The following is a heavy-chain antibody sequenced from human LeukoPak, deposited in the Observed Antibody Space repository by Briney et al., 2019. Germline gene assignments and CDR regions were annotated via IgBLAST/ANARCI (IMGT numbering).Heavy chain of an antibody. CDR3: ARRKKAGSGSYYRDAFDI. Sequence: GGSLRLSCAASGFTFSSYSMNWVRQAPGKGLEWVSSISSSSSYIYYADSVKGRFTISRDNAKNSLYLQMNSLRAEDTAVYYCARRKKAGSGSYYRDAFDIWGQGTMVTVSS. CDR2: ISSSSSYI. V-gene: IGHV3-21*01. D-gene: IGHD3-10*01. CDR1: GFTFSSYS. J-gene: IGHJ3*02.